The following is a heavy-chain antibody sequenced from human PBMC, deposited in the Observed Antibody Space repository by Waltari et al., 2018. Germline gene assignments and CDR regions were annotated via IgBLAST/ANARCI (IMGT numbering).Heavy chain of an antibody. Sequence: QLQLLESDPGLVTSSETLSLTCNVFGDSISDGRYYWGWIRQPPGAGLGWMVSIYSNGNTNHSASLRSRVTISIDTSKNQFSLIVTSLTAADTALYFCARHVLRHLPRASGPFDYWGQGALVTVSS. CDR2: IYSNGNT. V-gene: IGHV4-39*07. CDR3: ARHVLRHLPRASGPFDY. D-gene: IGHD3-9*01. J-gene: IGHJ4*02. CDR1: GDSISDGRYY.